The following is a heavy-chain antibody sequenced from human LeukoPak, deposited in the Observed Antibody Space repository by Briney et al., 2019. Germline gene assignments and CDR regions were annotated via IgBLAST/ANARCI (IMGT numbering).Heavy chain of an antibody. Sequence: SETLSLTCTVSGGSISSYYWSWIRQPPGKGLEWIGYIYYSGSTNYNPSLKSRVTISVDSSKNQFSLKLSSVTAADTAVYYCARVGGTNYYYYGMDVWGQGTTVTVSS. CDR2: IYYSGST. V-gene: IGHV4-59*01. D-gene: IGHD1-1*01. J-gene: IGHJ6*02. CDR1: GGSISSYY. CDR3: ARVGGTNYYYYGMDV.